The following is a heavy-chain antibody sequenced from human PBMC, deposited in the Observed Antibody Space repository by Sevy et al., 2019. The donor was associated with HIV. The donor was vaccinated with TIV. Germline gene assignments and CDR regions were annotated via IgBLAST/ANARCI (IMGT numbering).Heavy chain of an antibody. J-gene: IGHJ4*02. CDR2: ISGSGGST. CDR3: AKDMAAMDPGGSFDY. V-gene: IGHV3-23*01. D-gene: IGHD5-18*01. CDR1: GFTFSSYA. Sequence: GGCLRLSCAASGFTFSSYAMSWVRQAPGKGLEWISAISGSGGSTYYADSVKGRFTISRDNSKNTLYLQMNSLRAEDTTVSYCAKDMAAMDPGGSFDYWGQGTLVTVSS.